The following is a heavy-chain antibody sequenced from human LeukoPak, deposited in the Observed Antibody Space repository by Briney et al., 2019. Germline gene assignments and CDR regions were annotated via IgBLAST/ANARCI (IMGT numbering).Heavy chain of an antibody. CDR2: IYYSGST. Sequence: SETLSLTCTVSGGSISSGGYYWSWIRQHPGKGLEWIGYIYYSGSTYYNPSLKSRVTISVDTSKNQFSLKLSSVTAADTAVYYCARARNIITIFGVVITSGLDYWGQGTLVTVSS. J-gene: IGHJ4*02. D-gene: IGHD3-3*01. V-gene: IGHV4-31*03. CDR1: GGSISSGGYY. CDR3: ARARNIITIFGVVITSGLDY.